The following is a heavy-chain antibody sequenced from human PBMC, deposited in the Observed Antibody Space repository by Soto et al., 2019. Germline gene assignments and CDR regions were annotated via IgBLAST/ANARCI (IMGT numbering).Heavy chain of an antibody. D-gene: IGHD3-9*01. CDR1: GGSFSGYY. J-gene: IGHJ5*02. CDR2: INHSGST. Sequence: SETLSLTCAVYGGSFSGYYWSWIRQPPGKGLEWIGEINHSGSTNYNPSLTSRVTISVDTSKNQFSLKLSSVTAADKAVYYCARGHVLRYFDWLRSNWFDPWGQGTLVTVSS. V-gene: IGHV4-34*01. CDR3: ARGHVLRYFDWLRSNWFDP.